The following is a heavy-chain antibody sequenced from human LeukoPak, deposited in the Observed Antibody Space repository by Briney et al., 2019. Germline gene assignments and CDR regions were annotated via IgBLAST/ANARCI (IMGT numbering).Heavy chain of an antibody. CDR1: GFTFSSYA. Sequence: GGSLRLSCAASGFTFSSYAMHWVRQAPGKGLEWVAVISYDGSNKYYADSVEGRFTISRDNSKNTLYLQMNSLRAEDTAVYYCASGLNSSGYYGFDYWGQGTLVTVSS. J-gene: IGHJ4*02. CDR3: ASGLNSSGYYGFDY. V-gene: IGHV3-30*04. CDR2: ISYDGSNK. D-gene: IGHD3-22*01.